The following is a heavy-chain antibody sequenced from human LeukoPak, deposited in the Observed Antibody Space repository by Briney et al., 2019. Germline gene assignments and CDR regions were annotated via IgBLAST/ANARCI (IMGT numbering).Heavy chain of an antibody. Sequence: PGGSLTLSCATAGFTFYRYSMIWVSQAPGKGLEWVASITGRSSHIYYADSVKGRFTISRDNAKNSLYLQMNSLRAKDTALYYCAKDKWGHCSSTSCYAPRSAFDIWGQGTMVTVSS. CDR3: AKDKWGHCSSTSCYAPRSAFDI. J-gene: IGHJ3*02. D-gene: IGHD2-2*01. CDR1: GFTFYRYS. V-gene: IGHV3-21*04. CDR2: ITGRSSHI.